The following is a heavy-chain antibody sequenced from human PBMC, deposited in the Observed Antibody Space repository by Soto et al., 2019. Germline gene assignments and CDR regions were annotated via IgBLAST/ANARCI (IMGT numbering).Heavy chain of an antibody. CDR2: IRSKAYGGTT. J-gene: IGHJ4*02. D-gene: IGHD2-21*02. CDR1: GFTFGDYA. Sequence: GGSLRLSCTASGFTFGDYAMSWFRQAPGKGLEWVGFIRSKAYGGTTEYAASVKGRFTISRDDSKSIAYLQMNSLKTEDTAVYYCTRLRVVTAYRLDYWGQRTLVIVSS. CDR3: TRLRVVTAYRLDY. V-gene: IGHV3-49*03.